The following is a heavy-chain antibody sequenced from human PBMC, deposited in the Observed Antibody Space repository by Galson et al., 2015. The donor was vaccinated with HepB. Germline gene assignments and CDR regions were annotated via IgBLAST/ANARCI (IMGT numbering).Heavy chain of an antibody. J-gene: IGHJ6*02. CDR2: IYYSGST. Sequence: ETLSLTCTVSGGPISSGGYYWSWIRQHPGKGLEWIGYIYYSGSTNYNPSLKSRVTISVDTSKNQFSLKLSSVTAADTAVYYCARGSKQLVPVDYYYYGMDVWGQGTTVTVSS. CDR1: GGPISSGGYY. D-gene: IGHD6-6*01. V-gene: IGHV4-61*08. CDR3: ARGSKQLVPVDYYYYGMDV.